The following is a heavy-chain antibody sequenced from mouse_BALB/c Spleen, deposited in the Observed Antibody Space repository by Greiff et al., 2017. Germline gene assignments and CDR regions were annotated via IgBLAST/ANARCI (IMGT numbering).Heavy chain of an antibody. J-gene: IGHJ3*01. CDR3: ARDPSYGNFSWFAY. CDR2: IWAGGST. V-gene: IGHV2-9*02. D-gene: IGHD2-1*01. CDR1: GFSLTSYG. Sequence: VKVEESGPGLVAPSQSLSITCTVSGFSLTSYGVHWVRQPPGKGLEWLGVIWAGGSTNYNSALMSRLSISKDNSKSQVFLKMNSLQTDDTAMYYCARDPSYGNFSWFAYWGQGTLVTVSA.